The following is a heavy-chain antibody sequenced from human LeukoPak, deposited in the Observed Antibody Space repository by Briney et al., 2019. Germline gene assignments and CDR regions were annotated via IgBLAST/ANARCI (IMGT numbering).Heavy chain of an antibody. D-gene: IGHD6-19*01. CDR2: ISGSGGST. J-gene: IGHJ4*02. CDR1: GFSFSKYG. Sequence: GGSLRLSCVASGFSFSKYGMHWVRQAPGKGLEWVSAISGSGGSTYYADSVKGRFTISRDNSKNTLYLQMNSLRAEDTAVYYCAKDRRSSGWYVPDYWCQGTLVTVSS. V-gene: IGHV3-23*01. CDR3: AKDRRSSGWYVPDY.